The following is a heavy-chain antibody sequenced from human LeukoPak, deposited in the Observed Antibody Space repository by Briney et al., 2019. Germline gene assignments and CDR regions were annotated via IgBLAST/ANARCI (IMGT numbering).Heavy chain of an antibody. CDR2: ISYDGSNK. CDR3: AREDRGGFDY. J-gene: IGHJ4*02. CDR1: GFTFSSYA. V-gene: IGHV3-30*04. D-gene: IGHD3-16*01. Sequence: PGRSLRLSCAASGFTFSSYAMHWVRQAPGKGLEWVAVISYDGSNKYYADSVKGRFTISRDNSKNTLYLQMNSLRAEDTAVYYCAREDRGGFDYWGQGTLVTVSS.